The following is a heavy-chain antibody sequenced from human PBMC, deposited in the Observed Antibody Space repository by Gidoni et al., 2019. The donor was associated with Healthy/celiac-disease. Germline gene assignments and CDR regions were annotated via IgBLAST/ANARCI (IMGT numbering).Heavy chain of an antibody. Sequence: EVQLVESGGGLVQPGGFLSLSCAASGFTFSSYEMNWVRQAPGKGLEWVSDIRSSGSTIYYADSVKGRFTISRDNAKNSLYLQMNSLRAEDTAVYYCARGTVWLPDYWGQGTLVTVSS. CDR1: GFTFSSYE. V-gene: IGHV3-48*03. D-gene: IGHD4-4*01. CDR3: ARGTVWLPDY. CDR2: IRSSGSTI. J-gene: IGHJ4*02.